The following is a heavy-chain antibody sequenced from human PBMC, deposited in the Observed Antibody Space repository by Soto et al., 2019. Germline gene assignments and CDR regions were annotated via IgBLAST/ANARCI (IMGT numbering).Heavy chain of an antibody. CDR3: ATHVTMDWFDP. CDR2: IYYSGST. D-gene: IGHD3-10*01. CDR1: GGSISSSSYY. Sequence: QLQLQESGPGLVKPSETLSLICTVSGGSISSSSYYWGWIRQPPGKGLEWIGTIYYSGSTYYNPSLKSRVTISVDTSKNQFSLKLSSVTAADTAVYYCATHVTMDWFDPWGQGTLVTVSS. J-gene: IGHJ5*02. V-gene: IGHV4-39*01.